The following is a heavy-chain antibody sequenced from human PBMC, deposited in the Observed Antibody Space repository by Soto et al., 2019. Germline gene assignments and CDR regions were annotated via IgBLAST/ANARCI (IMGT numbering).Heavy chain of an antibody. D-gene: IGHD3-22*01. V-gene: IGHV4-31*03. CDR1: AGSITSRGYY. CDR3: SRGSDTTGYWFDP. J-gene: IGHJ5*02. CDR2: IYSNGTV. Sequence: KPSETLSLTCSVSAGSITSRGYYWSWIRQHPGGGLEWIGNIYSNGTVFYTPSLKRRLTIMIDTSRRQFSLRLTSLTSADTAVYYCSRGSDTTGYWFDPWGRGILVTVSS.